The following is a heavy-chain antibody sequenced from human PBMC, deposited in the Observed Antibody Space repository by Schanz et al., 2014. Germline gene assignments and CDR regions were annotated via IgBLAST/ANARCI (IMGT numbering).Heavy chain of an antibody. CDR3: ARGWGYDALTGYVF. V-gene: IGHV1-18*04. D-gene: IGHD3-9*01. Sequence: QVQLVQSGGEVKKPGASVKVSCKASGYTFRHYGISWLRQAPGQGLEWMGYISGYNGNTNYAPKDQDRVTMTTDTSPSTAYMELRSLRSDDTAVYYCARGWGYDALTGYVFWGQGTLVTVSS. J-gene: IGHJ4*02. CDR1: GYTFRHYG. CDR2: ISGYNGNT.